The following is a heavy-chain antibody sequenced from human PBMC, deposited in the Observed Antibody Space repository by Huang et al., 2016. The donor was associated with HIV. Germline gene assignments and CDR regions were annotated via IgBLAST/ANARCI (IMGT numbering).Heavy chain of an antibody. Sequence: QLQLQESGPGLVKPSETLSLTCSVSGGSISSSSYYWGWIRRPPGKVLEWSGRSYCSGRPLYNPALKCRVTISVDTSKNQFSLRRSSVTAADTSVYYCARHMDCSSSSCLAGGHERGPFDMWGQGTMVTVSS. D-gene: IGHD2-2*01. J-gene: IGHJ3*02. CDR2: SYCSGRP. CDR3: ARHMDCSSSSCLAGGHERGPFDM. CDR1: GGSISSSSYY. V-gene: IGHV4-39*01.